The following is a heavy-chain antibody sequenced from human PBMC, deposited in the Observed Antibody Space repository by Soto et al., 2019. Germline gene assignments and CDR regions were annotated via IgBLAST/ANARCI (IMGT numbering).Heavy chain of an antibody. CDR1: GFTFSNAW. CDR2: ISANGGVT. Sequence: PGGSLRLSCAASGFTFSNAWINWVRQAPGKGLEYVSAISANGGVTYDVDSVRGRFSVSRDNAMNTLYVQMSSLRAEDTAVYYCVRKEGYCGGGSCYYEYWGQGTLVTVSS. V-gene: IGHV3-64D*08. D-gene: IGHD2-15*01. J-gene: IGHJ4*02. CDR3: VRKEGYCGGGSCYYEY.